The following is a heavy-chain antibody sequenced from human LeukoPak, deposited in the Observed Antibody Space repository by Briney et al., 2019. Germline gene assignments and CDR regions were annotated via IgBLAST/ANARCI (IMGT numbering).Heavy chain of an antibody. V-gene: IGHV3-23*01. Sequence: PGGSLRLSCAASGFTFSSYAMSWVRQAPGKGLEWISAISGSGGSTYYADSVKGRFTISRDNSKNTLYLQMNSLRAEDTGVYYCAKGMYYYDSSPFDYWGQGTLVTVSS. D-gene: IGHD3-22*01. J-gene: IGHJ4*02. CDR2: ISGSGGST. CDR1: GFTFSSYA. CDR3: AKGMYYYDSSPFDY.